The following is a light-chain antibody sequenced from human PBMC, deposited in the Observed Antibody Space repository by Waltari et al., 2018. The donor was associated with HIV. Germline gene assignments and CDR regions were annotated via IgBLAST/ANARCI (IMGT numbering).Light chain of an antibody. CDR1: RSDVESYNS. Sequence: QSALTQPASVSGSPGQSITISCTGTRSDVESYNSVSWYQQHPGKAPKLIIYDVSKLPSWVSNHFSGSKSGNTASLTVSGLQAEDEADYYCCSYAGSSTWVFGGGTRLTVL. CDR2: DVS. J-gene: IGLJ3*02. V-gene: IGLV2-23*02. CDR3: CSYAGSSTWV.